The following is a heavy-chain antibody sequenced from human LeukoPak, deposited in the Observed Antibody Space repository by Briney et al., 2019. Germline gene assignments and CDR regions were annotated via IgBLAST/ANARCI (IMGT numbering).Heavy chain of an antibody. V-gene: IGHV1-18*01. J-gene: IGHJ4*02. CDR2: ISAYNGNT. CDR3: ARDRNYYDSSGYYGY. Sequence: ASVKVSCKASGYTFTSYGISWVRQAPGQGLEWMGWISAYNGNTNYAQKLRGRVTMTTDTSTSTAYMELRSLRSDDTAVYYCARDRNYYDSSGYYGYWGQGTLVTVSS. D-gene: IGHD3-22*01. CDR1: GYTFTSYG.